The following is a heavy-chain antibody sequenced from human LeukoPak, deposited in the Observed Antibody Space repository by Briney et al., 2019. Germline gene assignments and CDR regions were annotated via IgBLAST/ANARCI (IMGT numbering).Heavy chain of an antibody. D-gene: IGHD3-16*01. V-gene: IGHV1-46*01. CDR3: ARATYYDYVWGSYENGYFDY. Sequence: GASVKVSCKASGYTFTSYYMHWVRQAPGQGLEWMGLINPSGGSTSYAQKFQGRVTMTRDTSTSTVYMELSSLRSEDTAVYYCARATYYDYVWGSYENGYFDYWGQGTLVTVSS. CDR2: INPSGGST. CDR1: GYTFTSYY. J-gene: IGHJ4*02.